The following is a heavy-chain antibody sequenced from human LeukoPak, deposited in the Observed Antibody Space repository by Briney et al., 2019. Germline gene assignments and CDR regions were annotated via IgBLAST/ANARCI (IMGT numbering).Heavy chain of an antibody. CDR2: ISYDGSNK. J-gene: IGHJ4*02. CDR3: ARALEY. Sequence: TGGSLRLSCAASGFTFSSYAMHWVRQAPGKGLEWVAVISYDGSNKYYADSVKGRFTISRDNSKNTQYLQMNSLRAEDTAVYYCARALEYWGQGTLVTVSS. D-gene: IGHD1-1*01. V-gene: IGHV3-30-3*01. CDR1: GFTFSSYA.